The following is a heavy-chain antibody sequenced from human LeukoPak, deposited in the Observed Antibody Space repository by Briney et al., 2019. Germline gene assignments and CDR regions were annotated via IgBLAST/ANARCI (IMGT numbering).Heavy chain of an antibody. Sequence: PSETLSLTCTVSGGSISSYYWSWIRQPPGKGLEWIGYIYYSGSTNYNPSLKSRVTISVDTSKNQFSLKLSSVTAADTAVYYCARTIFGVATYWYFDLWGRGTLVTVSS. CDR3: ARTIFGVATYWYFDL. D-gene: IGHD3-3*01. CDR2: IYYSGST. CDR1: GGSISSYY. V-gene: IGHV4-59*01. J-gene: IGHJ2*01.